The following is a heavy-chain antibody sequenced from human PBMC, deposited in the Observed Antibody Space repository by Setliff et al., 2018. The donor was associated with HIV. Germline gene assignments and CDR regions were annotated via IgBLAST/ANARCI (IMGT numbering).Heavy chain of an antibody. CDR3: ARPSVRMARNWYDFGY. V-gene: IGHV1-69*05. J-gene: IGHJ4*02. CDR1: GGTFSSYG. Sequence: SVKVSCKASGGTFSSYGITWVRQAPGQGLEWMGGITPLLGTTNYAQRFQSRVTLTTDESTNTVFMDLSSLRSEDTAVYYCARPSVRMARNWYDFGYWGQGTLVTVSS. D-gene: IGHD1-1*01. CDR2: ITPLLGTT.